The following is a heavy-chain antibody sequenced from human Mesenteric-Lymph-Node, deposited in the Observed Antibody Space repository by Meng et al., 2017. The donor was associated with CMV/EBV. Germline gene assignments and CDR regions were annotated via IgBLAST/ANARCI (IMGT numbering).Heavy chain of an antibody. CDR1: TVTTYD. V-gene: IGHV1-8*01. Sequence: TVTTYDFNWVRQATGQGLEWVGWMNPSSGNTGYAQKFQGRVTMTRNISISTAYMELSSLRSEDTAVYYCARGYYDVLTGYYSLYYFDYWGQGTLVTVSS. CDR3: ARGYYDVLTGYYSLYYFDY. J-gene: IGHJ4*02. D-gene: IGHD3-9*01. CDR2: MNPSSGNT.